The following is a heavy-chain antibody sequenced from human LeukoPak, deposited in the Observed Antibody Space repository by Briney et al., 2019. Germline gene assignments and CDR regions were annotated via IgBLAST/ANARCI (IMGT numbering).Heavy chain of an antibody. Sequence: GGSLRLSCAASGFTFSSYAMSWVRQAPGRGLEWVSTISGSGGSTYYADSVKGRFTISRDNSKNTLYLQMNSLRAEDTAVCYCAKGSGLTGTFFDYWGQGTLVTVSS. CDR3: AKGSGLTGTFFDY. CDR2: ISGSGGST. J-gene: IGHJ4*02. D-gene: IGHD7-27*01. V-gene: IGHV3-23*01. CDR1: GFTFSSYA.